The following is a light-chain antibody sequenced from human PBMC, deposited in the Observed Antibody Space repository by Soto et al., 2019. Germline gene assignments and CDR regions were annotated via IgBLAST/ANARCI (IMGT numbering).Light chain of an antibody. V-gene: IGKV1-33*01. J-gene: IGKJ2*01. CDR1: QDISNY. CDR2: DAY. CDR3: QQYDNLPYT. Sequence: DIQMTQSPSSLSASVGARVTITCQASQDISNYLNCYQQKPGKAPKLLIYDAYNLETGVPSRFSGSGSETEFTFSISSLQPEDIATYYCQQYDNLPYTFGQGTKLEIK.